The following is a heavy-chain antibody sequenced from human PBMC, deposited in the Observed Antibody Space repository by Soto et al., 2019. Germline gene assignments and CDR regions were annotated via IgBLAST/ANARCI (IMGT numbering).Heavy chain of an antibody. CDR3: ARGEASDSNDDWFDP. J-gene: IGHJ5*02. V-gene: IGHV3-11*01. CDR2: ISDSGRTT. D-gene: IGHD4-4*01. Sequence: GGSLRLSCAASGFTFNDYYMSWIRQTPGKGLEWVSYISDSGRTTYYADSVEGRFTISRDKAKNSLYLQMNSLRTEDTAVYYCARGEASDSNDDWFDPWGQGTLVTVSS. CDR1: GFTFNDYY.